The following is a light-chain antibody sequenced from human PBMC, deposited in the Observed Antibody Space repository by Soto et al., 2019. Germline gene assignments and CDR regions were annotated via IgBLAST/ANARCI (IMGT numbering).Light chain of an antibody. CDR1: SSDVGGYDY. J-gene: IGLJ2*01. CDR3: CSYTTASTFL. Sequence: QSALTQPASVSGSPGQSITISCTGTSSDVGGYDYVSWYQQHPGKVPKLMIYEVFRRPSGISDRFSCSKSGNTASLTISGLQAEDEADYYCCSYTTASTFLFGGGTKVTVL. CDR2: EVF. V-gene: IGLV2-14*03.